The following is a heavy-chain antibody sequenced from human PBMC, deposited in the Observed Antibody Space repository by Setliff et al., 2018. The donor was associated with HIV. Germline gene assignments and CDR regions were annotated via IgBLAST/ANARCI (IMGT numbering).Heavy chain of an antibody. CDR2: IYYSGNT. V-gene: IGHV4-39*01. J-gene: IGHJ4*02. CDR3: ARQGRPGDFDS. CDR1: GGSLSSSNYY. D-gene: IGHD7-27*01. Sequence: PSETLSLTCTVSGGSLSSSNYYCGWIRQPPGKGLEWIGSIYYSGNTYYNPSLKSRVTISGDTSKKQFSPKLRAVTAADSAVYYCARQGRPGDFDSWGQGTLVTVSS.